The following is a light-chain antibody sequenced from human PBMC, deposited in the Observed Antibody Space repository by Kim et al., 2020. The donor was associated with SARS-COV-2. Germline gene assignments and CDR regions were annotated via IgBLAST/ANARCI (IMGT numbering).Light chain of an antibody. Sequence: QSVLTQPPSVSGAPGQRVTISCTGTSSNIGSTYDVQWYQQLPGTAPQLIIHGSSNRPSGVPDRFSGSKSGTSASLTITGLQAEDEADYYCQSYDSSLDVVFGGGTQLTVL. J-gene: IGLJ2*01. CDR2: GSS. CDR3: QSYDSSLDVV. V-gene: IGLV1-40*01. CDR1: SSNIGSTYD.